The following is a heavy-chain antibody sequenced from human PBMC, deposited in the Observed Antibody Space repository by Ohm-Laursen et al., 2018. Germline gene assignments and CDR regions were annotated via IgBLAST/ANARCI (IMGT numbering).Heavy chain of an antibody. Sequence: ASSVKVSCKASGYTFPDYHMHWVRQAPGQGLEWMGRINPNSGGTSYAQKFQGRVTMTRDTSLSTAYMELSRLRSDDTAVYYCARGRGGITETDYWGQGTLVTVSS. D-gene: IGHD1-20*01. CDR1: GYTFPDYH. V-gene: IGHV1-2*06. CDR2: INPNSGGT. CDR3: ARGRGGITETDY. J-gene: IGHJ4*02.